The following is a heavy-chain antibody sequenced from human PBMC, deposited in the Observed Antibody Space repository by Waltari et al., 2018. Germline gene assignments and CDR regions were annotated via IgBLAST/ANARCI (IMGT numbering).Heavy chain of an antibody. CDR3: ARVVVVIAAGGFDP. V-gene: IGHV4-34*01. CDR1: GGSFSGYS. D-gene: IGHD2-21*01. J-gene: IGHJ5*02. CDR2: INHSGST. Sequence: QVQLQQWGAGLLRPSETLSLTCAVYGGSFSGYSWIWFRQPPGKGLEWSWEINHSGSTTYNPSLPSRVTISVDTSKNQFSLKLSSVTAADTAVYYCARVVVVIAAGGFDPWGQGTLVTVSS.